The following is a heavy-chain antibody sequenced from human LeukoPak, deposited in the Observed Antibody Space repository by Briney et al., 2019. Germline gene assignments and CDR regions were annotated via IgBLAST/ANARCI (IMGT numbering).Heavy chain of an antibody. V-gene: IGHV3-48*01. CDR3: ARGSGRYLATDGFDI. J-gene: IGHJ3*02. CDR2: ISSSSRSI. Sequence: GGSLRLSCAASGFTFSIYSMSWVRQAPGRGLEWVSYISSSSRSIYYADSVKGRFTISRDNAKNSLYLQMNSLRGEDTAVYYCARGSGRYLATDGFDIWGQGTMVTVSS. D-gene: IGHD1-26*01. CDR1: GFTFSIYS.